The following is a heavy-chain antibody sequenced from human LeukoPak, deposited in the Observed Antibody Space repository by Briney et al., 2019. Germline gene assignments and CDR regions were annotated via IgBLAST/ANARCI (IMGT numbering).Heavy chain of an antibody. Sequence: ASVKVSCKTSGYTFTGYYMHWVRQAPGQGLEWMGWINPHSGGTNYAETFQGRVTMTRDTSISTAYMELSRLRSDDTAVYYCGRVVGGNYYGSETDDYWGQGTLVTVSS. D-gene: IGHD3-10*01. CDR3: GRVVGGNYYGSETDDY. CDR2: INPHSGGT. J-gene: IGHJ4*02. V-gene: IGHV1-2*02. CDR1: GYTFTGYY.